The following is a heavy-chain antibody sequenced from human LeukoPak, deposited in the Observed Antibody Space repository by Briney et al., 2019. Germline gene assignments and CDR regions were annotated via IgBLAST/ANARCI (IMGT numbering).Heavy chain of an antibody. D-gene: IGHD5-18*01. V-gene: IGHV4/OR15-8*01. CDR3: ARDGGYSYGYLYYYGMDV. CDR1: GGSIRSSNW. Sequence: SETLTLTCGVSGGSIRSSNWWTWVRQPPGKGLQWIGEVWHSGSTNYNPSLRNRVTIAVDKSENHFSVKLTSVTSADTAVYYCARDGGYSYGYLYYYGMDVWGQGTTVTVSS. J-gene: IGHJ6*02. CDR2: VWHSGST.